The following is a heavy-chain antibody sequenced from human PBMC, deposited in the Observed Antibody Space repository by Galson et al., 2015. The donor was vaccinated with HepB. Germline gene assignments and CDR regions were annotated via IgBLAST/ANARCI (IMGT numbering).Heavy chain of an antibody. CDR1: GFTFSGSA. CDR2: IRSKANSYAT. D-gene: IGHD3-3*01. J-gene: IGHJ4*02. Sequence: SLRLSCAASGFTFSGSAMHWVRQASGKGLEWVGRIRSKANSYATAYAASVKGRFTISRDDSKNTAYLQMNSLKTEDTAVYYCTSSTYYDFWSGPSRLFDYWGQGTLVTVSS. CDR3: TSSTYYDFWSGPSRLFDY. V-gene: IGHV3-73*01.